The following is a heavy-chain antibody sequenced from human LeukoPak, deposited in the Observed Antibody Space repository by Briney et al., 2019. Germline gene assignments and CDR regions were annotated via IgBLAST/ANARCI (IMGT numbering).Heavy chain of an antibody. CDR1: GGSISSSSYY. CDR3: ARRRYRYCSLWYFDY. J-gene: IGHJ4*02. Sequence: SETLSLTCTVSGGSISSSSYYWSWIRQPPGKGLEWIGGINHSGSTNYNPSLKSGVTISVNTSKNKFSHELSSVTAADTAVYYCARRRYRYCSLWYFDYWGQGTVVTVSS. D-gene: IGHD6-13*01. CDR2: INHSGST. V-gene: IGHV4-39*07.